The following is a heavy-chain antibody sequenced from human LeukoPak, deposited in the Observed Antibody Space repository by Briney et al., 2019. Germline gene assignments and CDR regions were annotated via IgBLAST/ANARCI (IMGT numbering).Heavy chain of an antibody. J-gene: IGHJ4*02. D-gene: IGHD3-22*01. Sequence: ASVKVSCKASGYTVTSYYMHWVRQAPGQGLEWMGILNPSGGSSSYAQKFQGRVTMTRDTSTTTVYMELSSLRSEDTAVYYCARDLASSGYYWDWGQGTLVTVSS. CDR1: GYTVTSYY. V-gene: IGHV1-46*01. CDR2: LNPSGGSS. CDR3: ARDLASSGYYWD.